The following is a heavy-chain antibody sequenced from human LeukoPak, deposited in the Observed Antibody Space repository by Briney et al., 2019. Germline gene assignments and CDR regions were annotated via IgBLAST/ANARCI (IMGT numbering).Heavy chain of an antibody. V-gene: IGHV3-33*01. CDR3: AREGIVVVPAATRTLDY. CDR1: GFTFSSYG. J-gene: IGHJ4*02. Sequence: GGSLRLSCAASGFTFSSYGMHWVRQAPGKGLEWVAVIWYDGSNKYYADSVKGRFTISRDNSKNTLYLQMNSLRAEDTAVYYCAREGIVVVPAATRTLDYWGQGTLVTVSS. D-gene: IGHD2-2*01. CDR2: IWYDGSNK.